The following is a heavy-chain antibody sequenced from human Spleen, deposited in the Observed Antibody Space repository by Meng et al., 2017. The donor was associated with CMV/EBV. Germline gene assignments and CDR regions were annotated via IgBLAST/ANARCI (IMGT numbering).Heavy chain of an antibody. CDR3: ATGREVYYYDSSGYYVDY. J-gene: IGHJ4*02. CDR2: ISSSSSYI. Sequence: GGSLRLSCVASGFTFSSYAMNWVRQAPGKGLEWVSSISSSSSYIYYADSVKGRFTISRDNAKNSLYLQMNSLRAEDTAVYYCATGREVYYYDSSGYYVDYWGQGTLVTVSS. V-gene: IGHV3-21*01. CDR1: GFTFSSYA. D-gene: IGHD3-22*01.